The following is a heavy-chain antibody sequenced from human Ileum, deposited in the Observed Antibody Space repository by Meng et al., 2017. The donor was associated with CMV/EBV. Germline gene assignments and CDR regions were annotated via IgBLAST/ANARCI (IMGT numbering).Heavy chain of an antibody. CDR2: ISYDGSNK. V-gene: IGHV3-30*14. CDR1: GFTFSSYA. Sequence: GGSLRLSCAASGFTFSSYAMHWVRQAPGKGLEWVAVISYDGSNKYYADSVKGRFTISRDNSKNTLYLQMNSLRVEDTAVYYCARGAFDWGQGTLVTVSS. CDR3: ARGAFD. J-gene: IGHJ4*02. D-gene: IGHD2/OR15-2a*01.